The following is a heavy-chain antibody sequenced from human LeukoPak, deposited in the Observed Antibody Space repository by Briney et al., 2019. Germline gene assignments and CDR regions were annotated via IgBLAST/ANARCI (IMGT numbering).Heavy chain of an antibody. D-gene: IGHD5-24*01. J-gene: IGHJ4*02. CDR1: GGSISSGVYY. Sequence: HPSQTLSLTCPVSGGSISSGVYYWSWIRQHPGNGLEWIGYIYYSGRTYYNSSLKSRVTISVDTSKNQFSLKLSSVTAADTAVYYCARGIRWLQLSYFDYWGQGTLVTVSS. CDR3: ARGIRWLQLSYFDY. CDR2: IYYSGRT. V-gene: IGHV4-31*03.